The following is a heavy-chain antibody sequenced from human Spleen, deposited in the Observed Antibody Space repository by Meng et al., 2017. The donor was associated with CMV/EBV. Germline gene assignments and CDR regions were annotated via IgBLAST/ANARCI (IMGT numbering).Heavy chain of an antibody. CDR3: AREPDY. J-gene: IGHJ4*02. V-gene: IGHV4-59*01. CDR1: GGSISGYY. Sequence: SETLSLTCTVSGGSISGYYWTWVRQPPGKGLEWIGYIYYKGDTKYNPSLKSPVTMSVDTSKNKFSLKLTSVTATDTAVYFCAREPDYWGQGTLVTVSS. CDR2: IYYKGDT.